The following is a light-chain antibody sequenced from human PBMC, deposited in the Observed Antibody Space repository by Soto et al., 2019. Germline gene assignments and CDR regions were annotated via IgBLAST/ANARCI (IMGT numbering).Light chain of an antibody. CDR3: QQYNNWPSIT. V-gene: IGKV3-20*01. J-gene: IGKJ5*01. CDR1: HSVSSNY. CDR2: GAS. Sequence: ALTQSPFTLSSSPLDISTLSFIAIHSVSSNYLAWYQQKPGQAPRLLIYGASSRATGIPDRFSGSGSGTDFTLTINRLEPEDFAVYYCQQYNNWPSITFGQGTRLEIK.